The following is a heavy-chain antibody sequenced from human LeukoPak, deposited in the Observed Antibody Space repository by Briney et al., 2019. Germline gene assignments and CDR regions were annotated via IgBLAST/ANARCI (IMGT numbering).Heavy chain of an antibody. Sequence: PGGSLRLSCAASGFTFSSYWMHWVRQAPGKGLVWVSRINSDGSSTSYADSVKGRFTISRDNAKNTLYLQMNSLRAEDTAVYYCARSSHYGDYDYWGQGTLVVVSS. J-gene: IGHJ4*02. CDR1: GFTFSSYW. CDR2: INSDGSST. D-gene: IGHD4-17*01. CDR3: ARSSHYGDYDY. V-gene: IGHV3-74*01.